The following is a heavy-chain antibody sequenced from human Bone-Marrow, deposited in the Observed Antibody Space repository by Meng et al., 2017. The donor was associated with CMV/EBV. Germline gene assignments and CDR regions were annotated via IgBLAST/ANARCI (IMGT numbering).Heavy chain of an antibody. CDR2: IYHSGST. CDR1: GGSSSSSNW. Sequence: GCGGSSSSSNWWSWVRQPPGKGLEWIGEIYHSGSTNYNPSIKSRVTISVDKSKNQFSLKLSSVTAADTAVYYCATARHYYYYGMDVWGQGTTVTVSS. V-gene: IGHV4-4*02. CDR3: ATARHYYYYGMDV. J-gene: IGHJ6*02.